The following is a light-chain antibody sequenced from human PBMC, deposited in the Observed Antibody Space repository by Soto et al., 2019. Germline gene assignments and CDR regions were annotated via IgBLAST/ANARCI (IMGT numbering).Light chain of an antibody. J-gene: IGLJ2*01. CDR3: SSYTSSSTL. V-gene: IGLV2-14*03. CDR2: DVN. Sequence: QSALTQPASVSGSPGQSITISCTGTSTDIGGYNYVSWYQQHPGKAPKLIIYDVNYRPSGVSNRFSGSKSGNTASLTISGLQAEDEAGYYCSSYTSSSTLFGGGTKLTVL. CDR1: STDIGGYNY.